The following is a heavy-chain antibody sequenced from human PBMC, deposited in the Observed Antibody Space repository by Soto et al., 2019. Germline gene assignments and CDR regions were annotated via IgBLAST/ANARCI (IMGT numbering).Heavy chain of an antibody. CDR1: GFSLSTSEVG. D-gene: IGHD3-9*01. Sequence: QITLKESGPTLLKPTQTLTLTCTFSGFSLSTSEVGVGWFRQPPGKPLEWLALIYWDDDKRHSPSLKSRLTIPKDTSNHRVVPKMTNVAPLDTAAFHCAHRFDWYYFKYGGQGTLVTVSS. CDR3: AHRFDWYYFKY. CDR2: IYWDDDK. V-gene: IGHV2-5*02. J-gene: IGHJ4*02.